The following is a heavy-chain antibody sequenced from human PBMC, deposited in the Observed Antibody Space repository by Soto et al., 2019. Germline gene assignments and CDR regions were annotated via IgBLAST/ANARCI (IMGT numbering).Heavy chain of an antibody. CDR2: ISYDGSHK. V-gene: IGHV3-30-3*01. CDR3: ARDSDTGMEELDY. D-gene: IGHD5-18*01. CDR1: GFTFSSYA. Sequence: SLRLSCTASGFTFSSYAIHWVRQAPGKGLEWVAVISYDGSHKYYADAVKGRFTISRDNSKNTLYLQMNSLRAEDTAVYYCARDSDTGMEELDYCGQGSLVTVSS. J-gene: IGHJ4*02.